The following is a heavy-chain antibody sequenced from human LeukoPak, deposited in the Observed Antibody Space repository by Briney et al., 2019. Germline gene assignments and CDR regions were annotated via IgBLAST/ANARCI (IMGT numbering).Heavy chain of an antibody. J-gene: IGHJ4*02. CDR3: AKNQGQWLVPVDY. CDR2: MSGSGGST. Sequence: TGGSLRLSCAASGFSVSNNYMSWVRQAPGKGLEWVSSMSGSGGSTYYADSVKGRFTISRDNSKNTLYLQMNNLRAEDTALYYCAKNQGQWLVPVDYWGQGTLVTVSS. D-gene: IGHD6-19*01. CDR1: GFSVSNNY. V-gene: IGHV3-23*01.